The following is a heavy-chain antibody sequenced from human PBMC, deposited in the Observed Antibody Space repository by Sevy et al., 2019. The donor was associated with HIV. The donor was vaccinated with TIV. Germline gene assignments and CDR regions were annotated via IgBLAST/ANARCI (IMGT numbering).Heavy chain of an antibody. D-gene: IGHD2-15*01. V-gene: IGHV3-21*01. CDR2: ISSSSSYI. J-gene: IGHJ6*02. Sequence: GGSLRLSCAASGFTFSSYSMNWVRQAPGKGLEWVSSISSSSSYIYYADSVKGRFTISRDNAKNSLYLQMNSLRAEDTAVYYCASVYCSGGSCIWYYCHGMDFWGQGTTVTVSS. CDR1: GFTFSSYS. CDR3: ASVYCSGGSCIWYYCHGMDF.